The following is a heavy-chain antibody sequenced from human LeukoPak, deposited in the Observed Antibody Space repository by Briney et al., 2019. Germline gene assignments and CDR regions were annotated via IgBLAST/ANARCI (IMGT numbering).Heavy chain of an antibody. CDR1: GGSFSGYY. J-gene: IGHJ6*02. D-gene: IGHD3-9*01. CDR2: INHSGST. V-gene: IGHV4-34*01. Sequence: SETLSLTCAVYGGSFSGYYWSWIRQPPGKGLEWIGEINHSGSTNYNPSLKSRVTISVDTSKNQFSLRLSSVTAADTAVYYCARGQVYYDILTGYFPYGMDVWGQGTTVTVSS. CDR3: ARGQVYYDILTGYFPYGMDV.